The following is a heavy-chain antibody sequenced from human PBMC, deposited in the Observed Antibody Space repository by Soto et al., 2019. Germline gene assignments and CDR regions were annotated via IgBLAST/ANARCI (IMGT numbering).Heavy chain of an antibody. CDR2: IIPIFGTA. J-gene: IGHJ4*02. CDR1: GGTFSSYA. D-gene: IGHD1-7*01. Sequence: QVQLVQSGAEVKKPGSSVKVSCKASGGTFSSYAISWVRQAPGQGLEWMGGIIPIFGTANYAQKFQGRVTITADESTSTAYMELSSLRSEDTAVYYCARGGLDTGSNWNYESDYWGQGTLVTVSS. V-gene: IGHV1-69*19. CDR3: ARGGLDTGSNWNYESDY.